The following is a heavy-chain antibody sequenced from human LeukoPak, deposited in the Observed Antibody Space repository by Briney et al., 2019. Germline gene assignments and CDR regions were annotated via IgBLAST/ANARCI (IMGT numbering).Heavy chain of an antibody. CDR3: ARVNWNSDY. J-gene: IGHJ4*02. V-gene: IGHV4-38-2*01. Sequence: SETLSLTCAVSGYSMSRGYHWGWIRQPPGKGLEWIRSINHSESTYYNSSIKTRVTISVDTSKNQFSLNVSSVTAADTAVYYCARVNWNSDYWGKGTLVTVSS. CDR2: INHSEST. D-gene: IGHD1-7*01. CDR1: GYSMSRGYH.